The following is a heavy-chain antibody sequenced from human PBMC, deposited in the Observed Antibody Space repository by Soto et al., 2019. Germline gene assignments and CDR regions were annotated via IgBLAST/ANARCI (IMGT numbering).Heavy chain of an antibody. Sequence: QVQLVESGGGVVQPGRSLRLSCAASGFTFSSYAMHWVRQAPGKGLEWVAVISYDGSNKYYADSVKGRFTISRDNSKNTRYLQMNSLRAEDTAVYYCAREDSRYCSGGSCYYFDYWGQGTLVTVSS. CDR3: AREDSRYCSGGSCYYFDY. CDR1: GFTFSSYA. CDR2: ISYDGSNK. V-gene: IGHV3-30-3*01. J-gene: IGHJ4*02. D-gene: IGHD2-15*01.